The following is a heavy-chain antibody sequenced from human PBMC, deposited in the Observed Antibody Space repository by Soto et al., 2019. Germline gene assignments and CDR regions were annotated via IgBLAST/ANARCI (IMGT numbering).Heavy chain of an antibody. CDR3: AREGNYCTNGVCPNNFDY. J-gene: IGHJ4*02. CDR1: GGTFSSYA. CDR2: IIPIFGTA. Sequence: SVKVSCKASGGTFSSYAISWVRQAPGQGLEWMGGIIPIFGTANYAQKFQGRVTITADESTSTAYMELSSLRSEDTAVYYCAREGNYCTNGVCPNNFDYWGQGTLVTVSS. V-gene: IGHV1-69*13. D-gene: IGHD2-8*01.